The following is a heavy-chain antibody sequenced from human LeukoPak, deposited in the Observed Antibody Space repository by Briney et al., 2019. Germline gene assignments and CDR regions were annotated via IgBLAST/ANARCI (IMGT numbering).Heavy chain of an antibody. V-gene: IGHV3-74*01. CDR3: VRLAVTDTNY. CDR1: GFTFNTYY. J-gene: IGHJ2*01. Sequence: GGPLRLSCVASGFTFNTYYMHWVRQAPGERLVWVSFINADGTITKYADSVKGRFTISRDNAKSTVYLQMNGLRVEDTAMHYCVRLAVTDTNYWGRGTLVTVSS. D-gene: IGHD2-21*02. CDR2: INADGTIT.